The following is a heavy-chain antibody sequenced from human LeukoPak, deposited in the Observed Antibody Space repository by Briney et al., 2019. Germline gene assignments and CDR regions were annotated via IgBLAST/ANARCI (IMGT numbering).Heavy chain of an antibody. CDR3: TRDRITMVRGVKALDY. Sequence: GRSLRLSCTASGFTFGDYAMSWVRQAPGKGLEWIGFIRSKAYGGTTEYAASVKGRFTISRDDSKSIAYLQMNSLKTEDTAVYYCTRDRITMVRGVKALDYWGQETLVTVSS. CDR1: GFTFGDYA. D-gene: IGHD3-10*01. CDR2: IRSKAYGGTT. J-gene: IGHJ4*02. V-gene: IGHV3-49*04.